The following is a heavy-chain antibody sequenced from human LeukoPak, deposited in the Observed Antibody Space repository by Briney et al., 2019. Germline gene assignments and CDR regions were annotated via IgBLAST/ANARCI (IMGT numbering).Heavy chain of an antibody. Sequence: PGGSLNLPCPAVESTFGSYWMNWFGKPPGKGLVWFSRINCDGSSTSYADSVKGRFTISRDNAKNTLYLQMNSLRAEDTAVYYCARDLEWFGDVDDYWGQGTLVTVSS. CDR2: INCDGSST. V-gene: IGHV3-74*01. CDR3: ARDLEWFGDVDDY. D-gene: IGHD3-10*01. J-gene: IGHJ4*02. CDR1: ESTFGSYW.